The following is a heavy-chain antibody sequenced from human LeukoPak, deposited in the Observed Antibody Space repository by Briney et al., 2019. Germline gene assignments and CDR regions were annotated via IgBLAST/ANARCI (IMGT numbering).Heavy chain of an antibody. V-gene: IGHV1-69*04. Sequence: ASVKVSCKASGGTFSSYAISWVRQAPGQGLEWMGRIIPILGIANYAQKFQGRVTITADKSTSTAYMELGSLRSEDTAVYYCARVECSGGSCYSGNWFDPWGQGTLVTVSS. CDR1: GGTFSSYA. CDR3: ARVECSGGSCYSGNWFDP. CDR2: IIPILGIA. D-gene: IGHD2-15*01. J-gene: IGHJ5*02.